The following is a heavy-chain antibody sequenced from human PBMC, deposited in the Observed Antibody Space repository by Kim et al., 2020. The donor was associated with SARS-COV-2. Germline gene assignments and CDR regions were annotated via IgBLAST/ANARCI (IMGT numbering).Heavy chain of an antibody. CDR3: TTGISSGSYYLMYYYYGMDV. CDR2: IKSKTDGGTT. D-gene: IGHD3-10*01. CDR1: GFTFSNAW. V-gene: IGHV3-15*01. Sequence: GGSLRLSCAASGFTFSNAWMSWVRQAPGKGLEWVGRIKSKTDGGTTDYAAPVKGRFTISRDDSKNTLYLQMNSLKTEDTAVYYCTTGISSGSYYLMYYYYGMDVWGQGTTVTVSS. J-gene: IGHJ6*02.